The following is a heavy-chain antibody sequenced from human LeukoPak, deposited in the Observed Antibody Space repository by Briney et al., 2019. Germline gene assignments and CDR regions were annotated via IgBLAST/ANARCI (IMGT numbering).Heavy chain of an antibody. CDR2: ISGSGGST. CDR1: GFTFSSYA. V-gene: IGHV3-23*01. CDR3: ARDGDGSFDY. J-gene: IGHJ4*02. Sequence: GGSLRLSCAASGFTFSSYAMSWVRQVPGKGLEWVSAISGSGGSTYYADSVKGRFTISRDNAKNSLYLQMNSLSAEDTAVYYCARDGDGSFDYWGQGTLVTVSS.